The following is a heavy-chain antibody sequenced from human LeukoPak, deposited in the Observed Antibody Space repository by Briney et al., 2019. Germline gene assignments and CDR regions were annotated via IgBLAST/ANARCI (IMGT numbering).Heavy chain of an antibody. CDR3: AKTDHILFYYYYYGMDV. D-gene: IGHD2-21*01. V-gene: IGHV1-18*01. Sequence: ASVKVSCKASGYTFTSYGISWVRQAPGQGLEWMGWISAYNGNTNYAQKLQGRVTMTADTSTNTAYMELRSLISDDTAVYYCAKTDHILFYYYYYGMDVWGQGTTVTVSS. CDR1: GYTFTSYG. CDR2: ISAYNGNT. J-gene: IGHJ6*02.